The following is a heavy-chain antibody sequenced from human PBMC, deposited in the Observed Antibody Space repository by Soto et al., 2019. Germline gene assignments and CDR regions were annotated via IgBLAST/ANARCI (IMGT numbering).Heavy chain of an antibody. J-gene: IGHJ4*02. V-gene: IGHV3-23*01. CDR2: ITGSGGTT. Sequence: EVHLLEFGGGLVQPGGSLRLSCAASGFTFSNYAMNWVRQAPGKGLEWVSGITGSGGTTFYADSVKGRFTISRDNSKNAVYLQMNSVRADHTAVYYCAKEYPPSSRGSFYYWGQGALVTVSS. CDR3: AKEYPPSSRGSFYY. CDR1: GFTFSNYA. D-gene: IGHD2-2*01.